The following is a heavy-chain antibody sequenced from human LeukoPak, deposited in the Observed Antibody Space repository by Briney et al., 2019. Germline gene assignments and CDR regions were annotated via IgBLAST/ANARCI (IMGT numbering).Heavy chain of an antibody. V-gene: IGHV1-46*01. CDR2: INPSGGST. Sequence: ASVKVSCKASGYTFTNYGISWVRQAPGQGLEWMGIINPSGGSTSYAQKFQGRVTMTRDTSTSTVYMELSSLRSEDTAVYYCARVGQAVAGRTFDYWGQGTLVTVSS. J-gene: IGHJ4*02. D-gene: IGHD6-19*01. CDR3: ARVGQAVAGRTFDY. CDR1: GYTFTNYG.